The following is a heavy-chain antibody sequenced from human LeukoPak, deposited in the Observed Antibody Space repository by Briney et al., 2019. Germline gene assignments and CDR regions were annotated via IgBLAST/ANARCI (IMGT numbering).Heavy chain of an antibody. J-gene: IGHJ5*02. CDR1: GFTFSSYW. V-gene: IGHV3-7*01. CDR2: IKQDGSEK. D-gene: IGHD7-27*01. CDR3: ARDDKPWGYNWFDP. Sequence: PGGPLRLSCAASGFTFSSYWMSWVRQAPGKGLEWVANIKQDGSEKYYEDSVKGRFTISRDNAKNSLYLQMNSLRAEDTAVYYCARDDKPWGYNWFDPWGQGTLVTVSS.